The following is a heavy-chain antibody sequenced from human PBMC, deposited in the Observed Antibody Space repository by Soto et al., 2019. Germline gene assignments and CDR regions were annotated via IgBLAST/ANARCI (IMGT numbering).Heavy chain of an antibody. CDR3: ARKAYSSAWSNAMDV. V-gene: IGHV5-51*01. D-gene: IGHD6-19*01. CDR2: IYPGDSDT. Sequence: PGESLKISCKGSGYTFTSYWIAWVRQMPGKGLEWMGIIYPGDSDTIYSPSFQGQVTISADKSINTAYLQWSSLKASDTAMYYCARKAYSSAWSNAMDVWGQGTTATVSS. CDR1: GYTFTSYW. J-gene: IGHJ6*02.